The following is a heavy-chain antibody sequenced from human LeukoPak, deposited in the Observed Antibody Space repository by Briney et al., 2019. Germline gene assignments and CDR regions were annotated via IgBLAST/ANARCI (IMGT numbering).Heavy chain of an antibody. D-gene: IGHD3-3*01. V-gene: IGHV3-23*01. CDR2: ISGSGGST. Sequence: GGSLRLSCAASGFTSSSYAMSWVRQAPGKGLEWVSAISGSGGSTYYADSVKGRFTISRDNSKNTLYLQMNSLRAEDTAIYYCAKDPRDLITIFGVVTEYNWFDPWGQGTLVTVSS. CDR3: AKDPRDLITIFGVVTEYNWFDP. J-gene: IGHJ5*02. CDR1: GFTSSSYA.